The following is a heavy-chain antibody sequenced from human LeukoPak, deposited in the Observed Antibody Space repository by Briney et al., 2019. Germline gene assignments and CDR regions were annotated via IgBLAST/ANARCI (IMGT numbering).Heavy chain of an antibody. CDR2: IIPIFGTA. D-gene: IGHD3-3*01. CDR3: ARAGLFGVARFDY. V-gene: IGHV1-69*13. J-gene: IGHJ4*02. Sequence: SVKVSCKASGGTFSSYAISWVRQAPGQGLEWMGGIIPIFGTANYAQKFQGRVTITADESTSTAYMELSSLRSEDTAVYYCARAGLFGVARFDYWGQGTLVTVSS. CDR1: GGTFSSYA.